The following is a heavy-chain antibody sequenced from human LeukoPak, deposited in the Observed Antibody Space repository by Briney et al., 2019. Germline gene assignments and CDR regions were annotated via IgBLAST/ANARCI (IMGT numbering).Heavy chain of an antibody. V-gene: IGHV4-30-4*01. CDR2: IYYSGST. D-gene: IGHD3-22*01. CDR1: GGTISSSYSY. CDR3: ARNRRDSSGVFGY. J-gene: IGHJ4*02. Sequence: SETLSLTCTVSGGTISSSYSYWSWIRQPPGKGLEWIGYIYYSGSTYYNPSLKSRVTISVDTSKNQFSLKLSSVTAADTAVYYCARNRRDSSGVFGYWGQGTLVTVSS.